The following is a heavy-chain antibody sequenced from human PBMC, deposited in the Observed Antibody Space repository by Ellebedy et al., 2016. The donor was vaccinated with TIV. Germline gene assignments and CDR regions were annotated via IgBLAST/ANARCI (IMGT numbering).Heavy chain of an antibody. CDR3: AKRDQIYYFGMDV. J-gene: IGHJ6*02. CDR1: GGRFTSHA. Sequence: ASVKVSCKTSGGRFTSHAISWVRQAPGQGLEWMGGIIPIIDLVNYAQKFQGRVTITADKSTSTGYMELRSLRSDDTAVYYCAKRDQIYYFGMDVWGQGTTVTVSS. CDR2: IIPIIDLV. V-gene: IGHV1-69*10.